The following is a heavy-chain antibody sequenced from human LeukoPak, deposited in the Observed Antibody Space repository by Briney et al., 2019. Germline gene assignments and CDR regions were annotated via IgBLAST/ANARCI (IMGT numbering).Heavy chain of an antibody. D-gene: IGHD1-1*01. CDR2: IKTDGSST. Sequence: GGSLRLSCAASGFTFSSYWMHWVRQTPGKGLVWVSNIKTDGSSTYYADSVKGRFTISRDNAKNTVYLQMNSLRAEDTALYYCARSGGTGFEYWGQGSLVIVSS. J-gene: IGHJ4*02. CDR1: GFTFSSYW. V-gene: IGHV3-74*01. CDR3: ARSGGTGFEY.